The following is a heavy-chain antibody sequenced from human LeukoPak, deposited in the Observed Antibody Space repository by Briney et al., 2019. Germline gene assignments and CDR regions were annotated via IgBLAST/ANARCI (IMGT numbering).Heavy chain of an antibody. CDR3: ARSIVVVPAADTGDY. J-gene: IGHJ4*02. V-gene: IGHV4-34*01. CDR1: GGSFSGYY. D-gene: IGHD2-2*01. CDR2: INHSGST. Sequence: PSETLSLTCAVYGGSFSGYYWSWIRQPPGKGLEWIGEINHSGSTNYNPSLKSRVTISVDTSKNQFSLKLSSVTAADTAVYYCARSIVVVPAADTGDYWGQGTLVTVSS.